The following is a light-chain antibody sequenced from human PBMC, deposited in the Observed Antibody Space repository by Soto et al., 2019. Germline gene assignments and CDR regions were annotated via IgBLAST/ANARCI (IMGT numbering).Light chain of an antibody. CDR3: SSYTCISPHYV. J-gene: IGLJ1*01. V-gene: IGLV2-14*01. CDR2: DVS. Sequence: QLVLTQPASVSGSPGQSITISCTGTSSDVGGYNYVSWYQQHPGKAPKLMIYDVSNRPSGVSNRFSGYKSGNTASLTISGLQAEDEADYYCSSYTCISPHYVFGTGTKLTVL. CDR1: SSDVGGYNY.